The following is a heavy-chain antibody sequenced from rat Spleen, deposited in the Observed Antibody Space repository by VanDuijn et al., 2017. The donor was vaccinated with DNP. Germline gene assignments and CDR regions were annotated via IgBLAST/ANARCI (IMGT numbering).Heavy chain of an antibody. CDR1: DYSITSNY. D-gene: IGHD3-1*01. V-gene: IGHV3-1*01. J-gene: IGHJ2*01. CDR2: ISYSGST. Sequence: EVQLQESGPGLVKPSQSLSLTCSVTDYSITSNYWGWIRRFPGNKMEYIGHISYSGSTNYNPSLRSRISITRDTSKNHFFLHLNSVTTEDTATYYCARSHGGGAFDYWGQGVMVTVSS. CDR3: ARSHGGGAFDY.